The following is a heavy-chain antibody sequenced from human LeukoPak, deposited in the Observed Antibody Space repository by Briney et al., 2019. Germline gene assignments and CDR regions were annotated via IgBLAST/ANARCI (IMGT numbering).Heavy chain of an antibody. CDR1: GFTFSSYG. D-gene: IGHD5-18*01. CDR3: AKKPGGYSHGYLPRAPRFDP. CDR2: IRYDGSNK. V-gene: IGHV3-30*02. Sequence: PGGSLRLSCAASGFTFSSYGMHWVRQAPGKGLEWVAFIRYDGSNKYYADSVKGRFTISRDNSKNTLYLQMNSLRAEDTAVYYCAKKPGGYSHGYLPRAPRFDPWGQGTLVTVSS. J-gene: IGHJ5*02.